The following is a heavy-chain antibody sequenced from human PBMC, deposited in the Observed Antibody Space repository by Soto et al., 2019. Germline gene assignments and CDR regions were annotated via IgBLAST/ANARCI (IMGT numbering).Heavy chain of an antibody. D-gene: IGHD6-19*01. CDR3: AVDGGNQWPASFDQ. V-gene: IGHV3-33*08. CDR2: LWHDGRNI. Sequence: GGSLRLSCAASGFTFSSYAMSWVRQAPGKGLEWVAVLWHDGRNINYADSVKGRFTISRDTVKNTLYLQMSSLRVDDTALYYCAVDGGNQWPASFDQWGQGTLVTVSS. J-gene: IGHJ4*02. CDR1: GFTFSSYA.